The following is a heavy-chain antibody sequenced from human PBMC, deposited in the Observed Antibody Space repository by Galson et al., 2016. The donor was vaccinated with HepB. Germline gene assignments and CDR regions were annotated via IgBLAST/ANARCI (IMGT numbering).Heavy chain of an antibody. CDR2: SYHSGTT. CDR3: ARYVTDGAAWRSFDY. D-gene: IGHD5-24*01. Sequence: TLSLTCAVSGVSISSGNWWTWVRQTPGKGLEWLGESYHSGTTNNNLSLISRVTMSVDKSNNQFSLKMTSVTAEDTAIYYFARYVTDGAAWRSFDYWGQGILVTVSS. CDR1: GVSISSGNW. J-gene: IGHJ4*02. V-gene: IGHV4-4*02.